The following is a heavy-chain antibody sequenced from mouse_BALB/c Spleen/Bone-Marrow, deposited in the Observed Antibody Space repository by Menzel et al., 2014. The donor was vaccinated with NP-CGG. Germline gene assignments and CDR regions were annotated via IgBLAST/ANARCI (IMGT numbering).Heavy chain of an antibody. V-gene: IGHV1S22*01. CDR3: TREGSLRYFDY. Sequence: LQQSGSELVRPGASVKLSCKASGYTFTSYWMHWVKQRHGQGLEWIGNIYPGSGSTNYDEKFKSKGTLTVDTSSSTAYMHLSSLTSEDSAVYYCTREGSLRYFDYWSQGTTLTVSS. J-gene: IGHJ2*01. CDR2: IYPGSGST. CDR1: GYTFTSYW. D-gene: IGHD2-12*01.